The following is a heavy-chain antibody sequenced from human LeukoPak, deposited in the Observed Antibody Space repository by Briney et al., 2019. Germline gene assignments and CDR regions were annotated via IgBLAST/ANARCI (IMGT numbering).Heavy chain of an antibody. D-gene: IGHD1-26*01. V-gene: IGHV3-48*02. CDR3: ARGPLGWSDY. J-gene: IGHJ4*02. CDR2: ISETGTAI. CDR1: GFSVSNYN. Sequence: GGSLRLSCAASGFSVSNYNTNWVRQARGKGLEWVSFISETGTAIYYAESVKGRFTISRDIARNSVYLQMNSRRDEDTAMYYCARGPLGWSDYWGQGLLVTVSS.